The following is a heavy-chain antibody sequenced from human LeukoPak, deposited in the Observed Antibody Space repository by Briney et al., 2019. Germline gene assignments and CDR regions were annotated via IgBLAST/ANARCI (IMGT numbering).Heavy chain of an antibody. CDR2: ISSSSSYI. Sequence: PGGSLRLSCAASGFTFSSYSMNWVRQAPGKGLEWVSSISSSSSYIYYADSVKGRFTISRDNAKNSLYLQMNSLRAEDTAVYYCARDPRHFWSGYYLPGDYYYMDVWGKGTTVTVSS. J-gene: IGHJ6*03. D-gene: IGHD3-3*02. V-gene: IGHV3-21*01. CDR3: ARDPRHFWSGYYLPGDYYYMDV. CDR1: GFTFSSYS.